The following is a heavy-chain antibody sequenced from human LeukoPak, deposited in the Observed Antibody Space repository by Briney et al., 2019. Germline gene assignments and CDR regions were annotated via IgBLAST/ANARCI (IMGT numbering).Heavy chain of an antibody. D-gene: IGHD3-22*01. CDR1: GYTFTGYY. CDR3: ARDRYYYDSSGYQPFQH. Sequence: ASVKVSCKASGYTFTGYYMHWVRQAPGQGLEWMGWINPNSGGTNYAQKFQGRVTMTRDTSISTAYMELSRLRSDDTAVYYCARDRYYYDSSGYQPFQHWGQGTLVTVSS. V-gene: IGHV1-2*02. J-gene: IGHJ1*01. CDR2: INPNSGGT.